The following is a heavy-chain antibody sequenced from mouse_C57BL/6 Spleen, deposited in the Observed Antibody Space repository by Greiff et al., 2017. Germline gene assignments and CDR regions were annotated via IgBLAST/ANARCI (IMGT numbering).Heavy chain of an antibody. J-gene: IGHJ4*01. CDR2: ISGGGGNT. V-gene: IGHV5-9*01. Sequence: DVKLVESGGGLVKPGGSLKLSCAASGFTFSSYTMSWVRQTPEKRLEWVATISGGGGNTYYPDSVKGRFTISRDNAKNTLYLQMSSLRSEDTALYYCARQKLSYAMDYWGQGTSVTVSS. CDR3: ARQKLSYAMDY. CDR1: GFTFSSYT.